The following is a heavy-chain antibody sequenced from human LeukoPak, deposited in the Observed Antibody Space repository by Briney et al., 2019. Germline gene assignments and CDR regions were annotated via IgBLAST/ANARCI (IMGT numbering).Heavy chain of an antibody. CDR3: AELAITMIGGV. D-gene: IGHD3-10*02. CDR1: GFTFDDYG. Sequence: GGSLRLSCAASGFTFDDYGMSWVRQAPGKGLEWVAGINWNGGSTFYADSVKGRVNISRDTAKNSLYLQMNSLSAEATAVYYCAELAITMIGGVWGKGTTVTISS. V-gene: IGHV3-20*04. CDR2: INWNGGST. J-gene: IGHJ6*04.